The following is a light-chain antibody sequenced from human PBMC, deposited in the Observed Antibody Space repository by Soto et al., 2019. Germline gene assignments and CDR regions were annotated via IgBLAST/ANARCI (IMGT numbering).Light chain of an antibody. CDR3: QQYGSSPLT. CDR1: QSVSSSY. Sequence: EIVLTQSPGTLSLSPGERATLSCRASQSVSSSYLAWYQQKTGQAPRLLIYGASSRATGILDRFSGSGSGTGFTLTISRLEPEYFAVYYCQQYGSSPLTFGGGTKVEIK. V-gene: IGKV3-20*01. J-gene: IGKJ4*01. CDR2: GAS.